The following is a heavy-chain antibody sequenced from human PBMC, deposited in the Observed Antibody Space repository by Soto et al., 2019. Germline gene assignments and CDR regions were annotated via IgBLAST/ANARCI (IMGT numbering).Heavy chain of an antibody. D-gene: IGHD2-21*02. CDR2: IYYSGST. J-gene: IGHJ6*03. Sequence: SQTLSLTCTVSASSMSSYYWSWIRQPPGKGLEWIGYIYYSGSTNYNPSLKSRVTISVDTSKYQFSLKLSSVTAADTAVYYCARGGDPPYYYYYMDVWGEGTTVT. CDR1: ASSMSSYY. CDR3: ARGGDPPYYYYYMDV. V-gene: IGHV4-59*01.